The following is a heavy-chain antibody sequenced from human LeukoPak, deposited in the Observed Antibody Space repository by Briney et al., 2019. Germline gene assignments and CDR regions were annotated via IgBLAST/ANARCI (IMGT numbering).Heavy chain of an antibody. CDR1: GYTSTSYG. D-gene: IGHD3-22*01. CDR2: ISAYNGNT. V-gene: IGHV1-18*01. CDR3: AREPPHYYDSSGYWSYFDF. J-gene: IGHJ4*02. Sequence: ASVKVSCKASGYTSTSYGISWVRQAPGQGLEWMGWISAYNGNTNYAQKLQGRVTMTTDTSTSTAYMELRSLRSDDTAVYYCAREPPHYYDSSGYWSYFDFWGQGTLVTVSS.